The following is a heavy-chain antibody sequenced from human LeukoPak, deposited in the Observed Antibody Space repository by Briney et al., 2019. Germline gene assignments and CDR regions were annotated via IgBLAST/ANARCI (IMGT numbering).Heavy chain of an antibody. Sequence: GGSLQLSCAASGFTFSSYSMDWGRPAPGKGLEGVSSISSSRRYIYYGGSGEGRFTISTNNAKNSLYLQMNSLRAEDTAVYYCARGSSGWSWGFVYCCQGTRVTAAS. D-gene: IGHD6-19*01. CDR1: GFTFSSYS. CDR2: ISSSRRYI. CDR3: ARGSSGWSWGFVY. J-gene: IGHJ4*02. V-gene: IGHV3-21*01.